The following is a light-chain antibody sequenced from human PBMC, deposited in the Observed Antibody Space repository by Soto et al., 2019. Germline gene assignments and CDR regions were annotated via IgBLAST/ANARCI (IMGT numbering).Light chain of an antibody. CDR2: RNN. CDR3: SAWDDSLSGRV. V-gene: IGLV1-47*01. J-gene: IGLJ3*02. Sequence: QSVLTQPPSASGTPGQRVTISCSGSTSNIGSNYVYWYQQLPGMAPKLLISRNNQRPSGVPDRFSGSKSGTSASLAISGLRSEDEGDYYCSAWDDSLSGRVFGGGTKVTVL. CDR1: TSNIGSNY.